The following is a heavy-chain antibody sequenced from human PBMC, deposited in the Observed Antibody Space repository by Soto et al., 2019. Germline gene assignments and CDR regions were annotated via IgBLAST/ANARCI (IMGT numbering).Heavy chain of an antibody. CDR2: IIPIFGTA. CDR1: GCTFSSYA. J-gene: IGHJ6*02. V-gene: IGHV1-69*06. Sequence: SVKVSCKASGCTFSSYAISCVRQAPGQVLEWMGGIIPIFGTANYAQKFQGRVTITADKSTSTAYMELSSLRSEDTAVYYCASRHGYSYGWDYYYGMDVWGQGTTVTVSS. D-gene: IGHD5-18*01. CDR3: ASRHGYSYGWDYYYGMDV.